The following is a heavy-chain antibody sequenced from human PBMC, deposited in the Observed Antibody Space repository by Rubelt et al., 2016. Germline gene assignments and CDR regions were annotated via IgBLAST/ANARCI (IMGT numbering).Heavy chain of an antibody. Sequence: QVRLQQWGAGLLKPSETLSLTCAVYGGSFSGYYWSWIRQPPGKGLEWIGEINHSGSTNYNPSPKGRVTISVDTYKNQCSLKLSSVTAADTAVYYCARGSVRGVTPDGMDVWGQGTTVTVSS. D-gene: IGHD3-10*02. CDR2: INHSGST. CDR1: GGSFSGYY. CDR3: ARGSVRGVTPDGMDV. J-gene: IGHJ6*02. V-gene: IGHV4-34*01.